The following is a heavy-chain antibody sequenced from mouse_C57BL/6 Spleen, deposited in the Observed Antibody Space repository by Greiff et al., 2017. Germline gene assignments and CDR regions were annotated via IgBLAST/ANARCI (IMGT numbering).Heavy chain of an antibody. V-gene: IGHV1-39*01. CDR3: ASWDPYNYGSSYGAMDY. CDR1: GYSFTDYN. J-gene: IGHJ4*01. CDR2: IYPSCGTT. D-gene: IGHD1-1*01. Sequence: EVQLQQSGPELVKPGASVKISCKASGYSFTDYNMNWVKQSNGKSLEWIGVIYPSCGTTSYNQKFKGKATLTVDPSSSTAYMQLNSLTSENSAVDDYASWDPYNYGSSYGAMDYGGQGTSVTVSS.